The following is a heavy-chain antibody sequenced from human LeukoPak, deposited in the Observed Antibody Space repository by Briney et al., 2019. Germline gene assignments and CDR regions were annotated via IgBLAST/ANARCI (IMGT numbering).Heavy chain of an antibody. CDR2: INWNGGST. CDR1: GFTFDDYG. D-gene: IGHD5-24*01. J-gene: IGHJ4*02. CDR3: ARSDGYNPPFDY. V-gene: IGHV3-20*04. Sequence: GVSLRLSCAASGFTFDDYGMSLVREAPGKALEWVSGINWNGGSTGYADSVKGRFTISRDNAKNSPYLQMNSLRAEDTALYYCARSDGYNPPFDYWGQGTLVTVSS.